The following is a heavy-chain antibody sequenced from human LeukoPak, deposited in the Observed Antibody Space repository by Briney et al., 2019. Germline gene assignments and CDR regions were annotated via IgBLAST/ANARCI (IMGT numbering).Heavy chain of an antibody. Sequence: ESLKISFKGSGYSFTSYWIGWVRQMPGKGLEWMGIIYPGDSDTRYSPSFQGQVTISADKSISTAYLQWSSLKASDSAMYYCATNTMFRGIHAFDIWGQGTMVTVSS. CDR3: ATNTMFRGIHAFDI. V-gene: IGHV5-51*01. CDR2: IYPGDSDT. J-gene: IGHJ3*02. D-gene: IGHD3-10*01. CDR1: GYSFTSYW.